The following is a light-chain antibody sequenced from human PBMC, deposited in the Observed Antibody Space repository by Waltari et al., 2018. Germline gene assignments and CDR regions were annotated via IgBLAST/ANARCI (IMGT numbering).Light chain of an antibody. Sequence: QSALTQPRSVSGSPGQSVTISCTGTSSDVGGYNYVSWYQQNPGKAPKLMIYDVSKRPSGVPARFSGSKSGNTASLTSSGLQAEDDGDYYCCSYRGSFVFGTGTKVTVL. J-gene: IGLJ1*01. CDR1: SSDVGGYNY. CDR3: CSYRGSFV. CDR2: DVS. V-gene: IGLV2-11*01.